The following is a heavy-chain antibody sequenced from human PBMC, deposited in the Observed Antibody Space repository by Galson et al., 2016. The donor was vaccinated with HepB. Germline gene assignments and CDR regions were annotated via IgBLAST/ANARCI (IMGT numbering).Heavy chain of an antibody. V-gene: IGHV3-7*03. D-gene: IGHD6-19*01. J-gene: IGHJ4*02. Sequence: SLRLSCAASGFTFSSYWMNWVRQAPGKGLEWVANIKEDGSEKNYVDSLKGRFTISRGNAKNSLYLHMNNLRVEDTAVYYCAKSSGWVSDYWGQGSLVTVSS. CDR3: AKSSGWVSDY. CDR1: GFTFSSYW. CDR2: IKEDGSEK.